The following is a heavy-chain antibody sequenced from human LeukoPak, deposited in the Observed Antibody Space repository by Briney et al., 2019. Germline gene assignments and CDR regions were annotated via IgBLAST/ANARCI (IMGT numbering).Heavy chain of an antibody. CDR1: GDSVSTDRAA. J-gene: IGHJ6*02. D-gene: IGHD3-10*01. V-gene: IGHV6-1*01. Sequence: SQTLSLTCAIYGDSVSTDRAAWTWISQSPSLGLEWLGKTYYKSKWYNDYAVSVKSRIKITPDTSKNQFSLQLNSVTPEDTAVYYCTRDTVTLVRGVIYNYYGMDVWGQGTTVSVSS. CDR3: TRDTVTLVRGVIYNYYGMDV. CDR2: TYYKSKWYN.